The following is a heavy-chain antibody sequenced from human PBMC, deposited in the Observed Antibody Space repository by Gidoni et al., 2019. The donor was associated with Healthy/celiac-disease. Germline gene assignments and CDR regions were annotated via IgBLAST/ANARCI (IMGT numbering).Heavy chain of an antibody. V-gene: IGHV5-51*03. CDR2: IYPGDSDA. Sequence: EVQLLQSGAEVKKPGESLKISCTGSGYSFTSYWSGWVRHMPGRGLEWRGIIYPGDSDARYSPSYQGQYTIEADKSISTAYLQWSNLKATDTAMYYCARPTSPFTGDDPRAWFDPWGQGTLVTVSS. J-gene: IGHJ5*02. D-gene: IGHD4-17*01. CDR1: GYSFTSYW. CDR3: ARPTSPFTGDDPRAWFDP.